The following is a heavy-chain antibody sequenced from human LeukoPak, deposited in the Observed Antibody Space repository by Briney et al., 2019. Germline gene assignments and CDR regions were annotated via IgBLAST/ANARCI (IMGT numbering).Heavy chain of an antibody. CDR2: IKQDGSEK. V-gene: IGHV3-7*01. J-gene: IGHJ4*02. Sequence: GGSLRLSCAASGFTFSSYWMSWVRQAPGKGLEWVANIKQDGSEKYYVDSVKGRFTISRDNAKNSLYLQMNSLRAEDTAVYYYARGLYYYDSSGYYGYWGQGTLVTVSS. D-gene: IGHD3-22*01. CDR3: ARGLYYYDSSGYYGY. CDR1: GFTFSSYW.